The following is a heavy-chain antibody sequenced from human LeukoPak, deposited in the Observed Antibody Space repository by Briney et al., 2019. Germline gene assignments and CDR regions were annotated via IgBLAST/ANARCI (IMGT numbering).Heavy chain of an antibody. D-gene: IGHD3-22*01. Sequence: GGSLRLSCAASGFIFDDYSIVWVRQVPGKALEWISLITWDGGTIFYADSVKGRFTISRDNAKNSLYLQMNSLRAEDTALYYCARTYYYDSSGTTGAFDIWGQGTMVTVSS. CDR3: ARTYYYDSSGTTGAFDI. CDR1: GFIFDDYS. V-gene: IGHV3-20*04. CDR2: ITWDGGTI. J-gene: IGHJ3*02.